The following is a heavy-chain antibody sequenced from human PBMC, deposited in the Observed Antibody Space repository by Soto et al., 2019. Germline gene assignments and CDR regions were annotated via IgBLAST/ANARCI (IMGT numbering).Heavy chain of an antibody. J-gene: IGHJ5*02. CDR1: GFSLSTSGVG. CDR3: ARVDFWSGFPGVYWFDP. Sequence: SGPTLVNPTQTLTLTCTFSGFSLSTSGVGVGWIRQPPGKALEWLALIYWDDDKRYSPSLKSRLTITKDTTKNQVVLTMTNMDPVDTATYYCARVDFWSGFPGVYWFDPWGQGXLVTVYS. V-gene: IGHV2-5*02. CDR2: IYWDDDK. D-gene: IGHD3-3*01.